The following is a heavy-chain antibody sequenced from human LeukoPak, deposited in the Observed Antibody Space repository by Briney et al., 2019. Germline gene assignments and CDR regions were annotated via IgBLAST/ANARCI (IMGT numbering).Heavy chain of an antibody. CDR2: IYHSGST. CDR3: ARHTRTGYSSSWYRGWYYYGMDV. V-gene: IGHV4-30-2*03. D-gene: IGHD6-13*01. Sequence: SQTLSLTCAVSGGSISSGGYSWNWIRQPPGKGLEWIGYIYHSGSTYYNPSLKSRVTISVDTSKNQFSLKLSSVTAADTAVYYCARHTRTGYSSSWYRGWYYYGMDVWGQGTTVTVSS. CDR1: GGSISSGGYS. J-gene: IGHJ6*02.